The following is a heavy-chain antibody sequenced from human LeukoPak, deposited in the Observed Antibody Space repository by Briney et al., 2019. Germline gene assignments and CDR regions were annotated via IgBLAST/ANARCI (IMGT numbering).Heavy chain of an antibody. CDR3: AKERGYSNDVRSFAC. J-gene: IGHJ3*01. V-gene: IGHV4-4*07. CDR1: GGSITAYY. Sequence: SETLSLTCTVSGGSITAYYWSWIRQPAGKGLEWIGRIYPSGSTNYSPSLKSRVTMSVDTSKNQFSLILTSMTAADTAMYFCAKERGYSNDVRSFACWGQGTMVTVSS. D-gene: IGHD4-11*01. CDR2: IYPSGST.